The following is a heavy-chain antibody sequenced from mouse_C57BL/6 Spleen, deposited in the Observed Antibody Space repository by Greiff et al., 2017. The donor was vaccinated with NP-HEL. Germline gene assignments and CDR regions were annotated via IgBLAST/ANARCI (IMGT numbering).Heavy chain of an antibody. CDR3: TRSDWAFFDY. D-gene: IGHD4-1*01. J-gene: IGHJ2*01. CDR1: GYTFTDYE. Sequence: QVQLKQSGAELVRPGASVTLSCTASGYTFTDYEMHWVKQTPVHGLEWIGAIDPETGGTAYNQKFKGKAILTADKSSSTAYMELRSLTSEDSAVYYCTRSDWAFFDYWGQGTTLTVSS. V-gene: IGHV1-15*01. CDR2: IDPETGGT.